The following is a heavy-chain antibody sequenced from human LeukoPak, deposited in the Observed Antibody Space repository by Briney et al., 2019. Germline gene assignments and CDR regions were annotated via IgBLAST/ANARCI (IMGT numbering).Heavy chain of an antibody. Sequence: GGSLRLSCAASGFTFSSYAMHWVRQAPGKGLEWVAVISYDGSNKYYADSVKGRFTISRDNSKNTLYLQMNSLRAEDTAVYYCARDRAAGSPLGLDYWGQGTLVTVSS. D-gene: IGHD6-13*01. CDR1: GFTFSSYA. V-gene: IGHV3-30*04. J-gene: IGHJ4*02. CDR3: ARDRAAGSPLGLDY. CDR2: ISYDGSNK.